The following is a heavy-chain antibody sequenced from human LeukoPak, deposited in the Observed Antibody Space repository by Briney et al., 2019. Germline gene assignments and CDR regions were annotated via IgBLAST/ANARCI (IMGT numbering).Heavy chain of an antibody. CDR3: ARGLSPYYYYYMDV. Sequence: GGSLRLSCAASGFTFSSYSMNWVRQAPGKGLEWVSYISSSSNTIHYAESVKGRFTISRDNAKNSLYLKMNSLRAEDTAVYYCARGLSPYYYYYMDVWGKGTTVTVSS. J-gene: IGHJ6*03. CDR1: GFTFSSYS. CDR2: ISSSSNTI. V-gene: IGHV3-48*01.